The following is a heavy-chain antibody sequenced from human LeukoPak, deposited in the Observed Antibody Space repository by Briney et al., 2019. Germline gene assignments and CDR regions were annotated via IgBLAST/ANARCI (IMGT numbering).Heavy chain of an antibody. CDR1: GFTFSTYA. V-gene: IGHV3-23*01. CDR2: IRGDGATK. D-gene: IGHD2-2*01. Sequence: PGGSLRLSCAASGFTFSTYAMTWVRQAPGKGLEWVSAIRGDGATKFYADSVKGRFTVSRDNSKNTLYLQMNSLRAEDTAVYYCAKGIDISSTRIPYYMDVWGKGTTVTVSS. J-gene: IGHJ6*03. CDR3: AKGIDISSTRIPYYMDV.